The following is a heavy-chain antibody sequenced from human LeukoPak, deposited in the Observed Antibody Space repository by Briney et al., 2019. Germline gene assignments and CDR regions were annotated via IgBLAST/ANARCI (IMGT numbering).Heavy chain of an antibody. V-gene: IGHV3-23*01. J-gene: IGHJ4*02. D-gene: IGHD1-26*01. CDR3: ARGLSGSYQIDY. CDR2: ISDRGGST. CDR1: GFTFSSYA. Sequence: GGSLRLSCAASGFTFSSYAMSWVRQAPGKGLEWVSGISDRGGSTNYADSVKGRFTISRDNSKNTLYLQMNSLRAEDTAVYYCARGLSGSYQIDYWGQGTLVTVSS.